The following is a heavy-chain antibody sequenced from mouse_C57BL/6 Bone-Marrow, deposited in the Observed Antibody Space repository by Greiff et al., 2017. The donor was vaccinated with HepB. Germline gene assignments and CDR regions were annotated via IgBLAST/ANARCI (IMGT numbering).Heavy chain of an antibody. CDR3: ALLRLLYYFCF. CDR2: IWWDDDK. J-gene: IGHJ2*01. Sequence: QVTLKESGPGILQPSQTLSLTCSFSGFSLSTFGMGVGWIRQPSGKGLEWLAHIWWDDDKYYNPALKSRLPISKDTSKTQVFLMIANVDTADTATYYCALLRLLYYFCFWDQGTTLPVSS. V-gene: IGHV8-8*01. CDR1: GFSLSTFGMG. D-gene: IGHD1-2*01.